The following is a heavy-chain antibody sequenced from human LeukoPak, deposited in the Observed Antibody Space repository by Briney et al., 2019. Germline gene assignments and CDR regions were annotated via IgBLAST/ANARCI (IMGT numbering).Heavy chain of an antibody. V-gene: IGHV4-39*07. CDR3: ARGRYSSSWYVE. J-gene: IGHJ4*02. CDR1: GGSISSSSYY. D-gene: IGHD6-13*01. Sequence: SETLSLTCTVSGGSISSSSYYWGWIRQPPGKGLEWIGEINHSGSTNYNPSLKSRVTISVDTSKNQFSLKLSSVTAADTAVYYCARGRYSSSWYVEWGQGTLVTVSS. CDR2: INHSGST.